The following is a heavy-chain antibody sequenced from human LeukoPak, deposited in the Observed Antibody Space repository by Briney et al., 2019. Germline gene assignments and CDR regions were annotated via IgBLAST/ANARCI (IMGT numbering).Heavy chain of an antibody. CDR3: ARERKYYYDSSGYHVIAFDI. J-gene: IGHJ3*02. Sequence: SETLSLTCAVYGGSFSGYYWSWIRQPPGKGLEWIGEINHSGSTNYNPSLKSRGTISVDTSKNQFSLKLSSVTAADTAVYYCARERKYYYDSSGYHVIAFDIWGQGTMVTVSS. V-gene: IGHV4-34*01. CDR2: INHSGST. D-gene: IGHD3-22*01. CDR1: GGSFSGYY.